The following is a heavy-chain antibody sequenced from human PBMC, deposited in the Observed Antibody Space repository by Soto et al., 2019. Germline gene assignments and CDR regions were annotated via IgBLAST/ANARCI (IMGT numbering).Heavy chain of an antibody. CDR2: INAGNGNT. CDR1: GCTFTSYA. J-gene: IGHJ5*02. CDR3: ARGVLYCGGDCYPGWFDP. D-gene: IGHD2-21*02. V-gene: IGHV1-3*01. Sequence: ASVKVSCKASGCTFTSYAMHWVRQAPGQRLEWMGWINAGNGNTKYSQKFQGRVTITRDTSASTAYMELSSLRSEDTAVYYCARGVLYCGGDCYPGWFDPWGQGTLVTVSS.